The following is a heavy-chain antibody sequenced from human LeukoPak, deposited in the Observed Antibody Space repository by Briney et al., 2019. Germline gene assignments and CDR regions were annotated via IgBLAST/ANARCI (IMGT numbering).Heavy chain of an antibody. J-gene: IGHJ5*02. V-gene: IGHV1-8*03. D-gene: IGHD6-13*01. CDR3: VRTQQLVLRSPLDP. Sequence: ASVKVSCKSSGYTFTNYDIHWVRQATGQGLEWVGWMNPYSANTGYSQNFQGRITITRNTSISTAYMELSSLRSEDTAVYYCVRTQQLVLRSPLDPWGQGTLVTVSS. CDR1: GYTFTNYD. CDR2: MNPYSANT.